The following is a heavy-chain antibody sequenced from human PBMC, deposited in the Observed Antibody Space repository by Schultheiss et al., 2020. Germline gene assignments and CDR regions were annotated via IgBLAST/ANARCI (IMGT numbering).Heavy chain of an antibody. Sequence: SVKVSCKASGYTFTSYGISWVRQAPGQGLEWMGWINPNSGGTNYAQKFQGRVTITRDMSTSTAYMELSSLRSEDTAVYYCAAGGATRYYYYYGMDVWGQGTTVTVSS. J-gene: IGHJ6*02. CDR2: INPNSGGT. CDR3: AAGGATRYYYYYGMDV. D-gene: IGHD1-26*01. CDR1: GYTFTSYG. V-gene: IGHV1-2*02.